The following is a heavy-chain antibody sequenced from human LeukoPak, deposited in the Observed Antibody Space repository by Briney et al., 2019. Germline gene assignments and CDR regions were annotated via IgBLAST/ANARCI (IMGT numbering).Heavy chain of an antibody. V-gene: IGHV1-18*01. CDR3: ARDNGDYNFDY. D-gene: IGHD4-17*01. CDR2: ISVYRSKT. Sequence: ASVKVSCKASSHTFTSYGLSWVRQAPGQGLEWMGWISVYRSKTNYAQKFQGRITLTTDASTRTTFIELRSLRSDDTAVYYCARDNGDYNFDYWGQGTLVTVSS. J-gene: IGHJ4*02. CDR1: SHTFTSYG.